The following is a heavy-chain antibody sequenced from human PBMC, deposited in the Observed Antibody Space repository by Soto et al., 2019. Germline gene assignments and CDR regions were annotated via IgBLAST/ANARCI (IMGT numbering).Heavy chain of an antibody. CDR1: GFTFSSYD. J-gene: IGHJ4*02. Sequence: GGSLRLSCAASGFTFSSYDMHWVRQATGKGLEWVSAIGTAGDTYYPGSVKGRFTISRENAKNSLYLQMNSLRAGDTAVYYCAKGGRHGSERGKVADPFDYWGQGTLVTVSS. D-gene: IGHD6-19*01. CDR3: AKGGRHGSERGKVADPFDY. V-gene: IGHV3-13*01. CDR2: IGTAGDT.